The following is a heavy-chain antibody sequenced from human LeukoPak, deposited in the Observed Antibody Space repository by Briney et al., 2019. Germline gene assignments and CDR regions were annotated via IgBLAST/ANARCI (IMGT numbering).Heavy chain of an antibody. J-gene: IGHJ4*02. V-gene: IGHV4-59*01. D-gene: IGHD6-6*01. CDR1: GGSISSYY. Sequence: SETLSLTCTVSGGSISSYYWSWIRQPPGKGLEWIGYIYYSGSTNYNPSLKSRVTISVDTSKNQFSLKLSSVTAEDTAVYYCARWGIAARLNYFDYWGQGTLVTVSS. CDR3: ARWGIAARLNYFDY. CDR2: IYYSGST.